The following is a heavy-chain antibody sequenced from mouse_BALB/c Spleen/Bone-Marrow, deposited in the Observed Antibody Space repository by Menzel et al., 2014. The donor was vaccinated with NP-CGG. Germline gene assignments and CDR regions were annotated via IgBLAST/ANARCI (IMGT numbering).Heavy chain of an antibody. V-gene: IGHV7-1*02. CDR1: GFTFSDFY. Sequence: EVKLVESGGGLVQPGDSLRLSCATFGFTFSDFYMEWVRQPPGKRLEWIAASRNKAKYYTTEYSASVKGRFIVSRVTSQSVLYLQMNALRAEDTAIYYCARDVGYGNYFVYWGQGTLVTVAA. CDR2: SRNKAKYYTT. CDR3: ARDVGYGNYFVY. J-gene: IGHJ3*01. D-gene: IGHD2-10*02.